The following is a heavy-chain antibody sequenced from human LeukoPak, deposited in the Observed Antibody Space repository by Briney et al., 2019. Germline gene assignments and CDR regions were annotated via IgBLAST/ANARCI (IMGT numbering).Heavy chain of an antibody. CDR2: IIPIFGTA. CDR1: GGTFSSYA. V-gene: IGHV1-69*05. J-gene: IGHJ4*02. CDR3: ARENYDYVWGSYRYTLGYYFDH. Sequence: GASVKVSCKASGGTFSSYAISWVRQAPGQGLEWMGRIIPIFGTANYAQKFQGRVTITTDESTSTAYMELSSLRSEDTAVYYCARENYDYVWGSYRYTLGYYFDHWGQGTLVTVSS. D-gene: IGHD3-16*02.